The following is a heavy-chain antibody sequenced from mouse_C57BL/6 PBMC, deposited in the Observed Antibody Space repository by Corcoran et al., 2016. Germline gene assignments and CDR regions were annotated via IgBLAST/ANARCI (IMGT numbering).Heavy chain of an antibody. CDR1: GYTFTDYY. D-gene: IGHD2-12*01. CDR3: ARSDYYSIPYYFDY. V-gene: IGHV1-75*01. CDR2: IFPGSGST. J-gene: IGHJ2*01. Sequence: QVQLQQSGPELVKPGASVKISCKASGYTFTDYYINWVKQRPGQGLEWIGWIFPGSGSTYYNEKFKGKATLTVDKSSSTAYMLLSSLTSEDSAVYFCARSDYYSIPYYFDYWGQGTTLTVSS.